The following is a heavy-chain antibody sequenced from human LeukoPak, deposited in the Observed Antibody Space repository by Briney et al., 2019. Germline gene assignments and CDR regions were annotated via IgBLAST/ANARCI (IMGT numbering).Heavy chain of an antibody. Sequence: SETLSLTCTVSGGSISSGDYYWSWIRQPPGKGLEWIGYIYYSGSTYYNQSLKSRVTISVDTSKNQFSLKLSSVTAADTAVYYCARGDNSTAYYYWGQGTLVTVSS. CDR1: GGSISSGDYY. V-gene: IGHV4-30-4*01. J-gene: IGHJ4*02. D-gene: IGHD1-20*01. CDR3: ARGDNSTAYYY. CDR2: IYYSGST.